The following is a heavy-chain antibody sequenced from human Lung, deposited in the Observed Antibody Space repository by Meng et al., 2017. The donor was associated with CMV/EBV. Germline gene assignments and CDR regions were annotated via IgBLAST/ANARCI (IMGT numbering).Heavy chain of an antibody. CDR1: GFTFSSYW. J-gene: IGHJ6*04. V-gene: IGHV3-7*01. Sequence: GEXXTISCAASGFTFSSYWMSWVRQAPGKGLEWVANIKQDGSEKYYVDSVKGRFTISRDNAKNSLYLQMNSLRAEDTAVYYCARDRTGYSSGWYGYYGMDVGXKGTXVTVSS. CDR3: ARDRTGYSSGWYGYYGMDV. D-gene: IGHD6-19*01. CDR2: IKQDGSEK.